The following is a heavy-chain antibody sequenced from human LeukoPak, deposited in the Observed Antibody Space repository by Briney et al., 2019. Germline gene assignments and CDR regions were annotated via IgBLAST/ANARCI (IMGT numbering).Heavy chain of an antibody. V-gene: IGHV1-2*02. Sequence: GASVKLSCKASGYTFTAYYMHWLRQAPGQGHEWMGWINPNSGGTNYAQNFQGTVAMTRDTSISTAYMELSRLRSDDTAVYYCASDLWGVGPSLVGYYFDHWGQGTLVTVSS. CDR1: GYTFTAYY. CDR3: ASDLWGVGPSLVGYYFDH. CDR2: INPNSGGT. J-gene: IGHJ4*02. D-gene: IGHD1-26*01.